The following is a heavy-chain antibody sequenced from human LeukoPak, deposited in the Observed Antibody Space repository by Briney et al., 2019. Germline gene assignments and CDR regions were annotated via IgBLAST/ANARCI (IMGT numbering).Heavy chain of an antibody. CDR2: ISYDGSTK. D-gene: IGHD3/OR15-3a*01. CDR1: GFTFSNYV. Sequence: GGSLRLSCAASGFTFSNYVIHWVRQAPGKGLEWVTVISYDGSTKNDADSVKGRFTISRDNSKNTVFLEMNSLRPEDTAVYYCAKDAGTGFNAFDIWGQGTLVTVSS. J-gene: IGHJ3*02. V-gene: IGHV3-30*04. CDR3: AKDAGTGFNAFDI.